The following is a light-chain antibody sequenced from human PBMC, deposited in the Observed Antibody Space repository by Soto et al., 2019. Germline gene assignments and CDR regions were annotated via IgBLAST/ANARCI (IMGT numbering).Light chain of an antibody. CDR3: QHRDNWSYI. Sequence: DIHMTQSPSSLSVSVGDRVTITCRTSQNINAWLAWYQQRPGQAPKLLIYDASTVQSGVPSRFSGSGSGTEFTLTISSLEAEDFAVYYCQHRDNWSYIFGQGTKLEMK. CDR1: QNINAW. V-gene: IGKV1-5*01. CDR2: DAS. J-gene: IGKJ2*01.